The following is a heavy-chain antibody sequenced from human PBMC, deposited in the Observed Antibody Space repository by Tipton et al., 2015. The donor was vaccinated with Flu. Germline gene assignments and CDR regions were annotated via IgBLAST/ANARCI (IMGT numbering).Heavy chain of an antibody. Sequence: SLRLSCAASGFTFSGYEMSWVRQSPGEGLEWVATISGSGGSTYHADSGKDRFTISRDNSRKTLYLQMNTLRVDDPAVYYCARDLRGPFDYWGQGTLVAVSS. V-gene: IGHV3-23*01. J-gene: IGHJ4*02. CDR3: ARDLRGPFDY. CDR2: ISGSGGST. CDR1: GFTFSGYE.